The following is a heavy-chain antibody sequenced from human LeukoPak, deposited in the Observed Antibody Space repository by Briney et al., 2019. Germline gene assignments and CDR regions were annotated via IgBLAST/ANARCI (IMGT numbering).Heavy chain of an antibody. CDR2: INPSGGST. D-gene: IGHD6-19*01. Sequence: GASVKVSCRASGYTFTGYYMHWVRQAPGQGLEWMGIINPSGGSTSYAQKFQGRVTMTRDTSTSTVYMELSSLRSEDTAVYYCARDRRVNSSGWSLDYYYGMDVWGQGTTVTVSS. CDR3: ARDRRVNSSGWSLDYYYGMDV. CDR1: GYTFTGYY. J-gene: IGHJ6*02. V-gene: IGHV1-46*01.